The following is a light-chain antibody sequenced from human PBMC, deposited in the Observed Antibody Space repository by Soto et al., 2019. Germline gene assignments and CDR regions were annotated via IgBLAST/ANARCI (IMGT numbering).Light chain of an antibody. CDR3: MQGTHWPPT. J-gene: IGKJ1*01. V-gene: IGKV2-30*01. Sequence: DVLMTQSPLSLPVTLGQPASISCRSSQSLVSSDGNTYLNWFHLRPGQSPRRLIYKVSNRDSGVPDRFSGSGSGTDFTLKITRVDTEDVGVYYCMQGTHWPPTFGQGTKVEIK. CDR2: KVS. CDR1: QSLVSSDGNTY.